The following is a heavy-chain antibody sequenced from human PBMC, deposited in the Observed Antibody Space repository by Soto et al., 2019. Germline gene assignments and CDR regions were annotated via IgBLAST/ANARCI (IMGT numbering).Heavy chain of an antibody. V-gene: IGHV3-74*01. CDR2: INSDGSST. J-gene: IGHJ3*02. D-gene: IGHD6-19*01. CDR3: ARPRSSGWDDAFDI. CDR1: GFTFSSYW. Sequence: EVQLMESGGGLVQPGGSLRLSCAASGFTFSSYWMHWVRQAPGKGLVWVSRINSDGSSTSYADSVKGRFTISRDNAKNTLYLQMNSLRAEDTAVYYCARPRSSGWDDAFDIWGQGTMVTVSS.